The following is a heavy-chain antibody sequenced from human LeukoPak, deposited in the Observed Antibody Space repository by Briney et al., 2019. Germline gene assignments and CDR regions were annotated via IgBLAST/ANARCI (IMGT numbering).Heavy chain of an antibody. J-gene: IGHJ6*02. Sequence: GGSLRLSCAASGFTFSSYAMHWVRQAPGKGLEWVAVISYDGSNKYYADSVKGRFTISRDNSKNTLYLQMNSLRAEDTAVYYCARSGYSYGYVTDYYGMDVWGQGTTVTVSS. CDR2: ISYDGSNK. D-gene: IGHD5-18*01. CDR1: GFTFSSYA. CDR3: ARSGYSYGYVTDYYGMDV. V-gene: IGHV3-30-3*01.